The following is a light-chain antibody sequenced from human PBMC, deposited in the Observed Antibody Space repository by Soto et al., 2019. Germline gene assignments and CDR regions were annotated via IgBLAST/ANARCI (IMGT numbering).Light chain of an antibody. CDR2: GAS. CDR3: QQYNNWPPYT. V-gene: IGKV3D-15*01. CDR1: QSVSSN. J-gene: IGKJ2*01. Sequence: EIVMTQSPATLSVSPGERATLSCRASQSVSSNVAWYQQKPCQAPRLLIYGASTRATGIPARFSGSGSGTEFTLTISSLQSEDFAVYYCQQYNNWPPYTFGQGTKLEIK.